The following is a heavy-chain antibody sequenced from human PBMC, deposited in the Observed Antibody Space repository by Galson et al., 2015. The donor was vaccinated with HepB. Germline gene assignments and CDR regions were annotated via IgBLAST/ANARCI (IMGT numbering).Heavy chain of an antibody. V-gene: IGHV2-5*01. J-gene: IGHJ5*02. D-gene: IGHD3-3*01. CDR3: AHRPQYYDFWSGSSNNWFDP. CDR1: GFSLSTSGVG. Sequence: PALVKPTQTLTLTCTFSGFSLSTSGVGVGWIRQPPGKALEWLALIYWNDDNRYSPSLKSRLTITKDTSKNQVVLTMTNMDPVDTATYYCAHRPQYYDFWSGSSNNWFDPWGQGTLVTVSS. CDR2: IYWNDDN.